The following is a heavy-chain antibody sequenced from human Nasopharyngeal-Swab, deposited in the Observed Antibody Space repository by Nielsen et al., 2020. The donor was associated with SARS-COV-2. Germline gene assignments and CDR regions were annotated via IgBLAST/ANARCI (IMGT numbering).Heavy chain of an antibody. CDR1: GGSISSGSYY. CDR2: IYTSGST. D-gene: IGHD1-14*01. Sequence: SETLSLTCTVSGGSISSGSYYWSWIRQPAGKGLEWIGRIYTSGSTNYNPSLKSRVTISVDTSKNQFSLKLSSVTAADTAVYYCARDNPDDAFDIWGQGTMVTVSS. J-gene: IGHJ3*02. CDR3: ARDNPDDAFDI. V-gene: IGHV4-61*02.